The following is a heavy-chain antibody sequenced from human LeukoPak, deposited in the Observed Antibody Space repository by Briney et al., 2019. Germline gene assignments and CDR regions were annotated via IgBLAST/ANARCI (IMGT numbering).Heavy chain of an antibody. CDR1: GFTLSSYA. J-gene: IGHJ4*02. V-gene: IGHV3-23*01. Sequence: GGSLRLSCAASGFTLSSYAMSWVRQAPGKGLEWVSVISGSGTRTYYADSAKGRFTISRDNSKNTLFLQMNTLRPEDTAVYYCARGVHDYGDFPGFGYWGQGTLVTVSS. CDR3: ARGVHDYGDFPGFGY. CDR2: ISGSGTRT. D-gene: IGHD4-17*01.